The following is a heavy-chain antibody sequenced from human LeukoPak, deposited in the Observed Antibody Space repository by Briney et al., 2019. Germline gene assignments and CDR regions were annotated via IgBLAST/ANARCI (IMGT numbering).Heavy chain of an antibody. V-gene: IGHV3-53*01. CDR3: ARGVTSISAADYYFDY. Sequence: TGGSLRLSCAASGLTVSSNYMSWVRQAPGKGLQCVSVIYSGGGTYYADSVKGRFTISRDKSKNTLFLQMNSLRAEDTAVYYCARGVTSISAADYYFDYWGQGTLVTVSS. J-gene: IGHJ4*02. CDR2: IYSGGGT. D-gene: IGHD6-13*01. CDR1: GLTVSSNY.